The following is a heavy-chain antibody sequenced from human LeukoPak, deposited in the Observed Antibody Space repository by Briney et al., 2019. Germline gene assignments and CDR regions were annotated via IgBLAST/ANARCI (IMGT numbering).Heavy chain of an antibody. CDR3: ARGGGYNFVY. CDR2: IYYSGTT. D-gene: IGHD5-24*01. J-gene: IGHJ4*02. CDR1: GASIDSYY. Sequence: PSETLSLTCTISGASIDSYYWSWIRQPPGKGLEWIGYIYYSGTTNYNPSLKRRVTISVDTSKNQFSLKLSSVTAADTAVYYCARGGGYNFVYWGQGTLVTVSS. V-gene: IGHV4-59*01.